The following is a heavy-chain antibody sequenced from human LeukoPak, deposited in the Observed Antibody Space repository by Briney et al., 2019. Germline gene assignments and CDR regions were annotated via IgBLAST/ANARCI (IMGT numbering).Heavy chain of an antibody. CDR1: GGSISSGGYY. D-gene: IGHD4-17*01. CDR2: IYYSGST. Sequence: PSQTLSLTCTVSGGSISSGGYYWSWIRQHPGKGLEWIGYIYYSGSTYYNPSLKSRVTISVDTSKNQFSLKLSSVTAADTAVYYCARDRDDYGPFDPWGQGTLVTVSS. J-gene: IGHJ5*02. CDR3: ARDRDDYGPFDP. V-gene: IGHV4-31*03.